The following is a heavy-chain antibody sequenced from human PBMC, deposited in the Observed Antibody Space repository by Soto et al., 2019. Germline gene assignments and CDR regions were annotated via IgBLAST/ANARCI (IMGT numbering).Heavy chain of an antibody. D-gene: IGHD1-26*01. Sequence: EVQLLESGGGLVQPGGSLRLSCAASGFTFSSYAMSWVRQAPGKGLEWVSAISGSGGSTYYADSVKGRFTISRDNSKNTLYLQMNSLRAEDTAVYYCAKDGGGRRAGYSGFDYWGQGTLVTVSS. CDR2: ISGSGGST. J-gene: IGHJ4*02. CDR3: AKDGGGRRAGYSGFDY. CDR1: GFTFSSYA. V-gene: IGHV3-23*01.